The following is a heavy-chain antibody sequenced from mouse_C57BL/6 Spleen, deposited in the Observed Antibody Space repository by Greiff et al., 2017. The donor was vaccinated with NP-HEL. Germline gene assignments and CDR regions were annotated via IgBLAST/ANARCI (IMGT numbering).Heavy chain of an antibody. J-gene: IGHJ4*01. V-gene: IGHV7-3*01. CDR1: GFTFTDYY. CDR3: ARSLPPSY. Sequence: EVKLQESGGGLVQPGGSLSLSCAASGFTFTDYYMSWVRQPPGKALEWLGFIRNKANGYTTEYSASVKGRFTISRDNSQSILYLQMNALRAEDSATYYCARSLPPSYWGQGTSVTVSS. CDR2: IRNKANGYTT.